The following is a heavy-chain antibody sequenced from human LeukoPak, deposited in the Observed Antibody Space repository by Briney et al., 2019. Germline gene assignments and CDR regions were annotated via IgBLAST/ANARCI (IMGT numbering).Heavy chain of an antibody. V-gene: IGHV3-21*01. CDR3: ARLYDILTGAFDY. J-gene: IGHJ4*02. Sequence: GGSLRLSCAASGFTFTSYSMNWVRQAPGKGLELVSSISSSSSYIYYADSVKGRFTISRDNAKNSLYLQMSSLRAEDTAIYYCARLYDILTGAFDYWGQGTLVTVSS. D-gene: IGHD3-9*01. CDR2: ISSSSSYI. CDR1: GFTFTSYS.